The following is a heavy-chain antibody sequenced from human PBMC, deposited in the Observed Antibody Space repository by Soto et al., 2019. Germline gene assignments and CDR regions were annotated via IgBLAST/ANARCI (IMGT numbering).Heavy chain of an antibody. Sequence: EVQLVESGGGLVQPGGSLRLSCAASGFIFTSYSMNWVRQAPGKGLEWVSYISSSSSTIYYADSMKGRFTISRDHAKNSLYLQVNSLRDEDTAVYYCVRGGATIFDYWGRGTLVTVSS. CDR2: ISSSSSTI. J-gene: IGHJ4*02. CDR1: GFIFTSYS. D-gene: IGHD1-26*01. V-gene: IGHV3-48*02. CDR3: VRGGATIFDY.